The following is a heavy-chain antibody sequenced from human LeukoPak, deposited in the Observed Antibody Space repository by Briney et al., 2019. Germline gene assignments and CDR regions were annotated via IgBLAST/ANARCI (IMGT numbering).Heavy chain of an antibody. Sequence: GGSLRLSCAASGFTFSSYSMNWVRQAPGKGLEWVSSISSSSSYIYYADSAKGRFTISRDNAKNSLYLQMNSLRAEDTAVYYCARERDRSGAFDIWGQGTMVTVSS. CDR2: ISSSSSYI. V-gene: IGHV3-21*01. CDR1: GFTFSSYS. J-gene: IGHJ3*02. CDR3: ARERDRSGAFDI. D-gene: IGHD3-22*01.